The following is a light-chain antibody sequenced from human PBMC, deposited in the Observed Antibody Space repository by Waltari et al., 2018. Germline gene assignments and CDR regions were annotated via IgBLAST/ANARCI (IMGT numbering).Light chain of an antibody. Sequence: EIVLTQSPGSLSLSPGDRATLSCRASQSVGRTLAWYQQRPGQAPRLLIDDASSRATGIPDRFSGSGSGTDFSLTITRLEPEDVAVYDCQKYGTRPATFGQGTKVEVK. CDR3: QKYGTRPAT. V-gene: IGKV3-20*01. CDR2: DAS. J-gene: IGKJ1*01. CDR1: QSVGRT.